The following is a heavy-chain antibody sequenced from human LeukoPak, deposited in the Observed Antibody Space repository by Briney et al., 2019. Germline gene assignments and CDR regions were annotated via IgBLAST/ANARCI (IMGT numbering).Heavy chain of an antibody. Sequence: SETLSLTCTVSDGSISIYYWSWIRQPPGKGLEWIGYVYSSGNTNYSPSLKGRAIISADTSKNQFSLKLTPVTAADTAVYYCVRDRELTYWGQGILVTVSS. D-gene: IGHD3-10*01. V-gene: IGHV4-4*08. J-gene: IGHJ4*02. CDR2: VYSSGNT. CDR3: VRDRELTY. CDR1: DGSISIYY.